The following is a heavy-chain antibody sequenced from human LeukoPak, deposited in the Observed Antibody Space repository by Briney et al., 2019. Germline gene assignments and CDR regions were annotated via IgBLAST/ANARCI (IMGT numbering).Heavy chain of an antibody. D-gene: IGHD2-21*02. Sequence: PSETLSLTCTVSSGSISSFYWGWIRQPPGKGLEWIASFYYSGNTYYNPSLQSRISISVDTSRSQSSLNLNSVTAADTAVYYCTRYGDRSNREFDYWGQGTLVTVSS. CDR1: SGSISSFY. CDR2: FYYSGNT. V-gene: IGHV4-39*01. J-gene: IGHJ4*02. CDR3: TRYGDRSNREFDY.